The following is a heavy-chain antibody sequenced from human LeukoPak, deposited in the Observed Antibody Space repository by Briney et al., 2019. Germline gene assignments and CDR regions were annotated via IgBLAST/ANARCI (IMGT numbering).Heavy chain of an antibody. CDR1: GYTFSSYG. J-gene: IGHJ3*02. V-gene: IGHV1-18*01. D-gene: IGHD3-10*01. CDR2: ISGYNGNT. CDR3: ARVRSPGRRLDAFDI. Sequence: ASVKVSCEASGYTFSSYGISWVRQAPGQGLEWMGWISGYNGNTNYAQKLQGRVTMTTDTSTSTAYMELSSLRSEDTAVYYCARVRSPGRRLDAFDIWGQGTMVTVSA.